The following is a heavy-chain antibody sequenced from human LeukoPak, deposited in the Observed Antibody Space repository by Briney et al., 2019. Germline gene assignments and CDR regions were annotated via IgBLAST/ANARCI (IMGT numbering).Heavy chain of an antibody. CDR2: IYYSGST. CDR1: GGSISSGGYY. Sequence: PSETLSLTCTVSGGSISSGGYYWGWLRQHPGKGLEWIGYIYYSGSTYYNPSLKSRVTISVDTSKNQFSLKLSSVTAADTAVYYCARARDYGGNLDYFDYWGQGTLVTVSS. CDR3: ARARDYGGNLDYFDY. V-gene: IGHV4-31*03. J-gene: IGHJ4*02. D-gene: IGHD4-23*01.